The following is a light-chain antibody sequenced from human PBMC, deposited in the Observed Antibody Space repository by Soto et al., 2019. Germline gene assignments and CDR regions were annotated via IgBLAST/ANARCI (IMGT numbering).Light chain of an antibody. Sequence: EIVMTQSPATLSVSPGERATLSCRASQSMYNNLAWYQQKPGQAPRLLIYHASAMATGIPARFSGSGSGTEFTLTISSLQSEDFAVYYCQQYNNWPLTFGGGTKVEI. CDR1: QSMYNN. J-gene: IGKJ4*01. CDR3: QQYNNWPLT. CDR2: HAS. V-gene: IGKV3-15*01.